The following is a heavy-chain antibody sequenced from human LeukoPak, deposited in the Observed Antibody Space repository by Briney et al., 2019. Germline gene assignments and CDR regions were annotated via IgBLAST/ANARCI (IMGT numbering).Heavy chain of an antibody. CDR2: ISGSGGST. J-gene: IGHJ4*02. D-gene: IGHD3-16*01. V-gene: IGHV3-23*01. CDR1: VFTFSICA. CDR3: AKERGYDYVWGSYEDYFDY. Sequence: GGSLRLSCAASVFTFSICAMSWVRQAPGKGLECVSAISGSGGSTYYADSVKGRFPISRDNSKNTLYLQMNSLRAEDTAVYYCAKERGYDYVWGSYEDYFDYWGQGTLVAVSS.